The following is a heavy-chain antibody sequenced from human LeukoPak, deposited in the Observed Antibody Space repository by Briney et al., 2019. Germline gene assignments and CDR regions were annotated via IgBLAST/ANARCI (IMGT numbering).Heavy chain of an antibody. CDR2: IHPGDSDT. V-gene: IGHV5-51*01. J-gene: IGHJ4*02. CDR3: ATWDYGIYCFDF. Sequence: GEPLKISCKGSGFSFTSNWIGWLRQVPGRGLEWMGIIHPGDSDTRYSPSFQGQVTISADKSINPGYLQWSSLKASDSAMYYCATWDYGIYCFDFWGQGTLVTVSS. D-gene: IGHD4-17*01. CDR1: GFSFTSNW.